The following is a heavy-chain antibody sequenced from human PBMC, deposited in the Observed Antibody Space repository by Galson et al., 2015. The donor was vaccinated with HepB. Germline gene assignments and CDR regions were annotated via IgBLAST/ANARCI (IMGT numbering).Heavy chain of an antibody. CDR2: IYWTDDK. CDR3: AHTLMVRGVIGAFDI. CDR1: GFPPSTGGVG. J-gene: IGHJ3*02. D-gene: IGHD3-10*01. V-gene: IGHV2-5*01. Sequence: KPPGTLTLPCPFLGFPPSTGGVGGGWIGQPPGRTLEWLALIYWTDDKLYSPSLKSRLTSTKDTSKNQVVLTMPNMDPVDTATYYCAHTLMVRGVIGAFDIWGQGTMVTVSS.